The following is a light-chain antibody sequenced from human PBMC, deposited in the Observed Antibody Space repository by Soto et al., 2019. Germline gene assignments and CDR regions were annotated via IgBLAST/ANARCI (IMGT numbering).Light chain of an antibody. CDR2: DTD. J-gene: IGLJ3*02. V-gene: IGLV1-51*01. Sequence: QSVLTQPPSVSAAPGQKVTISCSGSSSNIGNNYVSWYQQLPGTAPKLLIYDTDKRPSGIPDRSSGSKSGTSATLGITGLQTGDEADYYCGTWDSSLSAVVFGGGTKLPVL. CDR3: GTWDSSLSAVV. CDR1: SSNIGNNY.